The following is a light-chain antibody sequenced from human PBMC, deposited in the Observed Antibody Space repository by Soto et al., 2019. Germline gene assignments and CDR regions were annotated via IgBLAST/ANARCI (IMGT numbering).Light chain of an antibody. Sequence: DIQMTQSRSTLSASVGDRVTITCRASQSISSWLAWYQQKPGTAPKLLIYKASTLQTGVPSRFSGSGSGTEFTLTISSLHLDDFTTYYCQYYNDNWTSGQVT. CDR3: QYYNDNWT. V-gene: IGKV1-5*03. CDR1: QSISSW. J-gene: IGKJ1*01. CDR2: KAS.